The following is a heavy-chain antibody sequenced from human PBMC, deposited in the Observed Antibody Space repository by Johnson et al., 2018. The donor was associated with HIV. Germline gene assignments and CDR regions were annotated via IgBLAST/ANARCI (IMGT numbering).Heavy chain of an antibody. V-gene: IGHV3-9*01. J-gene: IGHJ3*02. D-gene: IGHD6-13*01. CDR2: ISWNSGSI. CDR1: GFTFDDYA. Sequence: QLVESGGGLVQPGRSLRLSCAASGFTFDDYAMHWVRQAPGKGLEWVSGISWNSGSIGYADSVKGRFTISRDNAKNSLYLQMNSLRAEDTALYYCARGVPIAAAGHDAFEIWGQGTMVTVSS. CDR3: ARGVPIAAAGHDAFEI.